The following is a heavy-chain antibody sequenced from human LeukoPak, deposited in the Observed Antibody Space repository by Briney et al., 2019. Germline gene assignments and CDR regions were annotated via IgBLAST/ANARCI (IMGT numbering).Heavy chain of an antibody. D-gene: IGHD3-10*01. CDR3: ARDGSGSYGYYFDY. CDR1: GGSISSYY. CDR2: IYYSGST. V-gene: IGHV4-59*01. J-gene: IGHJ4*02. Sequence: PSETLSLTCTVSGGSISSYYWSWIRQPPGKGLEWIGYIYYSGSTNYNPSLKSRVTMSVDTSKNQFSLKLSSVTAADTAVYYCARDGSGSYGYYFDYWGQGTLVTVSS.